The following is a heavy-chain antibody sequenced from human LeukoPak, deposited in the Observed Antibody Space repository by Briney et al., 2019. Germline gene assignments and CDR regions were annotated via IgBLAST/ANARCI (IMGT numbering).Heavy chain of an antibody. V-gene: IGHV3-30*18. CDR1: GFTFSSYG. Sequence: PGGSLRLSCAASGFTFSSYGMHWVRQAPGKGLEWVAIISYDGNNKYYADSVKGRFTISRDNSKNTLYLQMNSLRTEDTAVYYCAKFAARRHDYWGQGTLVTVSS. J-gene: IGHJ4*02. CDR3: AKFAARRHDY. D-gene: IGHD6-6*01. CDR2: ISYDGNNK.